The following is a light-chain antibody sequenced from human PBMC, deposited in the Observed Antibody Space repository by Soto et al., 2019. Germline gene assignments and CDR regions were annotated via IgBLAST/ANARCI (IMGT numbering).Light chain of an antibody. CDR3: GTWDSSLIAL. J-gene: IGLJ1*01. Sequence: QSVLTQPPSVSAAPGQKVTISCSGNSSNIGSNDVSWYQQLPGKAPKLLIYENSQRPSGIPDRFSGSKSGTSATLGITGLQTGDEADYYCGTWDSSLIALFGTGTKLT. CDR1: SSNIGSND. CDR2: ENS. V-gene: IGLV1-51*02.